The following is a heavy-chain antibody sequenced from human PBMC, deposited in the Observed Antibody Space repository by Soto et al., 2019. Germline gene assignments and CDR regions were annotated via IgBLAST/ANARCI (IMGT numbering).Heavy chain of an antibody. V-gene: IGHV4-34*01. J-gene: IGHJ4*02. CDR2: INHSGST. D-gene: IGHD3-22*01. CDR3: ARFYYDSSGYAY. CDR1: GGSFSGYY. Sequence: PSETLSLTCAVYGGSFSGYYWSWIRQPPGKGLEWIGEINHSGSTNYNPSLKSRVTISVDTSKNQFSLKLSSVTAADTAVYYCARFYYDSSGYAYWGQGTLVTLSS.